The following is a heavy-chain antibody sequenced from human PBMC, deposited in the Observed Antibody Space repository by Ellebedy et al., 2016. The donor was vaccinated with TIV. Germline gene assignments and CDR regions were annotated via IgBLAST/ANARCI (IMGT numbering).Heavy chain of an antibody. CDR2: ISSDGSTT. Sequence: PGGSLRLSCAASGFTFNSHWMHWVRQAPGKGLGWVARISSDGSTTSYADSVKGRFTISRDNAKNTLYLQINSLRAEDQAVYYCAKDQGDSGYGGPEGIDAFDIWGQGTMVTVSS. CDR1: GFTFNSHW. V-gene: IGHV3-74*01. D-gene: IGHD5-12*01. CDR3: AKDQGDSGYGGPEGIDAFDI. J-gene: IGHJ3*02.